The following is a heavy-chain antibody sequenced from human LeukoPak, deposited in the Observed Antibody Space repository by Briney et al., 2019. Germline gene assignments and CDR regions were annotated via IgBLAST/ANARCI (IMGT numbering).Heavy chain of an antibody. Sequence: GGSLRLSCAASGFTVSSNYMSWVRQAPGKGLEWVSVIYSGGSTYYADSVKGRFTISRDNAKNSLYPQMNSLRAEDTAVYYCAATPMPGDYYYYMDVWGKGTTVTVSS. CDR2: IYSGGST. V-gene: IGHV3-53*01. D-gene: IGHD2-2*02. CDR3: AATPMPGDYYYYMDV. CDR1: GFTVSSNY. J-gene: IGHJ6*03.